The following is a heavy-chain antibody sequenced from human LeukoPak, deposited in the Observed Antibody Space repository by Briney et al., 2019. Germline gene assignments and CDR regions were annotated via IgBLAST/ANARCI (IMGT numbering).Heavy chain of an antibody. Sequence: ASVKVSCKASGYTFTGYYIHWVRQAPGQGLEWMGWINPNSGDTNYAQKFQGRVTMTRDTSISTVYMELSRLRFGDTAVYYCARGAVFGGNRFDPWGQGTLVTVSS. CDR1: GYTFTGYY. CDR3: ARGAVFGGNRFDP. V-gene: IGHV1-2*02. D-gene: IGHD3-3*01. J-gene: IGHJ5*02. CDR2: INPNSGDT.